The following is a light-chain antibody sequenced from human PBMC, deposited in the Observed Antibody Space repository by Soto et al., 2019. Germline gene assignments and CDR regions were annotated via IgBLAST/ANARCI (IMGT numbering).Light chain of an antibody. CDR3: SSYTSSSTLYV. J-gene: IGLJ1*01. V-gene: IGLV2-14*01. CDR2: DVS. CDR1: SSDVGGYNY. Sequence: LTQPASVSGAPGQSITISCTGTSSDVGGYNYVSWYQQHPGKAPKLMIYDVSNRPSGVSNRFSGSKSGNTASLTISGLQAEDEADYYCSSYTSSSTLYVFGTGTKVTVL.